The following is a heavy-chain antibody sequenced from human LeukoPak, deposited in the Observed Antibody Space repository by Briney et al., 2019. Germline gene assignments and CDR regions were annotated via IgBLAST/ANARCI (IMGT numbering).Heavy chain of an antibody. CDR2: IYYSGST. Sequence: SQTLSLTCTVSGGSISSGGYYWSWLRQHPGPGLEWVGYIYYSGSTYYNPSLKSRVTISVDTSKNQFSLKLSSVTAADTAVYYCATQPELPPSNFQHWGQSTLVTVSS. J-gene: IGHJ1*01. V-gene: IGHV4-31*03. D-gene: IGHD1-26*01. CDR1: GGSISSGGYY. CDR3: ATQPELPPSNFQH.